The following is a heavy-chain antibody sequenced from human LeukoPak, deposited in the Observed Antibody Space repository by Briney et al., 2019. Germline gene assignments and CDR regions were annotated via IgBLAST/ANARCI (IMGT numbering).Heavy chain of an antibody. CDR2: IYYTGST. D-gene: IGHD4-11*01. V-gene: IGHV4-39*01. Sequence: PSETLSLTCTLSGGSITNTKYSWGWIRQPPGKGLEWIGSIYYTGSTYYNPSLKSRVTISVDTSKTQFSLKLRSVTAADTALYYCTRHTGYISGQYSNYEDSWGQGTLVTVSS. CDR1: GGSITNTKYS. CDR3: TRHTGYISGQYSNYEDS. J-gene: IGHJ4*02.